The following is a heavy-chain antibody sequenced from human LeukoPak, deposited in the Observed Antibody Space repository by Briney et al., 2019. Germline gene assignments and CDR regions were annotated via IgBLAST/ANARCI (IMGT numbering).Heavy chain of an antibody. Sequence: GGSLRLSCAASGFTFSSYEMNWVRQAPGKGLEWVSYISSSGSTIYYADSVKGRFTISRDNAKNSLYLQMNSLRAEDTAVYYCARARGWISTIDYWGQGTLVIVSS. D-gene: IGHD2-2*03. CDR3: ARARGWISTIDY. J-gene: IGHJ4*02. V-gene: IGHV3-48*03. CDR1: GFTFSSYE. CDR2: ISSSGSTI.